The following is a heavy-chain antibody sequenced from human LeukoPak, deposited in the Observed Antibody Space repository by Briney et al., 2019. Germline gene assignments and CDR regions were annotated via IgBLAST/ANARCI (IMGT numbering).Heavy chain of an antibody. CDR2: ISYDGSNK. J-gene: IGHJ4*02. Sequence: GRSLRLSCAASGFTFSSYAMHWGRQAPGKGLEWVAVISYDGSNKYYADSVKGRFTISRDNSKNTLYLQMNSLRAEDTAVYYCAREYYDILTGYALGYFDYWGQGTLVTVSS. CDR1: GFTFSSYA. CDR3: AREYYDILTGYALGYFDY. D-gene: IGHD3-9*01. V-gene: IGHV3-30*01.